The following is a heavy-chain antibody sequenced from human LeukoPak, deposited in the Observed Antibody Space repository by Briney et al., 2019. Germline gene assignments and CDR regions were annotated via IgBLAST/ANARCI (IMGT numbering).Heavy chain of an antibody. V-gene: IGHV3-48*01. Sequence: GGSLRLPCAASGFTFSTYDMSWVRQAPGKGLEWLSYISRSSSTIHYADSVKGRFTISRDNAKNSLYLQMNSLRVEDTAVYFCAKNANGYGYGAFDIWGQGTMVTVSS. CDR2: ISRSSSTI. J-gene: IGHJ3*02. CDR3: AKNANGYGYGAFDI. CDR1: GFTFSTYD. D-gene: IGHD3-16*01.